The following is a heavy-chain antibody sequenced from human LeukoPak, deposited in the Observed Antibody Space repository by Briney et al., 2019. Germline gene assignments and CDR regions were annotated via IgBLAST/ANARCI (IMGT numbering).Heavy chain of an antibody. D-gene: IGHD1-26*01. CDR3: ARRFGGSPDH. J-gene: IGHJ4*02. V-gene: IGHV4-38-2*01. CDR2: IYHSGST. CDR1: GYSISSGYY. Sequence: SETLSLTCAVSGYSISSGYYWGWIRQPPGKGLERIGSIYHSGSTYYNPSLKSRVTISVDTSKNQFSLKLSSVTAADTAVYYCARRFGGSPDHWGQGTLVTVSS.